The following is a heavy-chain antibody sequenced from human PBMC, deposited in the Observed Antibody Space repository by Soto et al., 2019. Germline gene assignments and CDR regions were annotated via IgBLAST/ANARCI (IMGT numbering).Heavy chain of an antibody. V-gene: IGHV3-23*01. CDR1: GFTFSNYA. Sequence: EVRLLESGGGFVQPGGSLRLSCAASGFTFSNYAMSWVRQTPGRVLEWVSTINDSGVSTYYADSVKGRFAISRDNTMNTLVKQMISLKTNNTGVYYSAKDWGIEVVISMLLFDIWGHGTMVTVSS. CDR2: INDSGVST. D-gene: IGHD3-22*01. J-gene: IGHJ3*02. CDR3: AKDWGIEVVISMLLFDI.